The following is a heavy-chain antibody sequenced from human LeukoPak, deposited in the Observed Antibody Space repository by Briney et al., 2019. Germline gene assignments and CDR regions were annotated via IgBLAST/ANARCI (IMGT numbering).Heavy chain of an antibody. D-gene: IGHD2-2*01. J-gene: IGHJ3*02. CDR1: GFTFSTYW. V-gene: IGHV3-7*01. CDR3: AREVPGAMNAFDI. CDR2: INEDESKQ. Sequence: PGGSLRLSCAASGFTFSTYWMTWVRQAPGKGLERVANINEDESKQFYGDSVKGRFIISRDNAKNSLYLQMASLRAEDTAVYYCAREVPGAMNAFDIWGQGTMVTVSS.